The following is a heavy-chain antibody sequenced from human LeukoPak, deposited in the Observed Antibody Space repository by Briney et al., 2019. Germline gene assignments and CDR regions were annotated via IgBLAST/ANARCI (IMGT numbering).Heavy chain of an antibody. CDR2: IYSGGST. D-gene: IGHD4-23*01. Sequence: GGSLRLSCAASGFTVSSNYMSWVRQAPGKGLEWVSVIYSGGSTYYADSVKGRFTISRDNSKNTLYLQMNSLRAEDTAVYYCAKDVYLTPGGRLDAFDIWGQGTMVTVSS. J-gene: IGHJ3*02. CDR1: GFTVSSNY. CDR3: AKDVYLTPGGRLDAFDI. V-gene: IGHV3-66*01.